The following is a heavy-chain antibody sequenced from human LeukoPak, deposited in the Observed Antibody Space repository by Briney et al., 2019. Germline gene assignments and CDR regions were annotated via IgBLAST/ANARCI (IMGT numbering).Heavy chain of an antibody. V-gene: IGHV3-23*01. J-gene: IGHJ4*02. CDR2: ITGTGDST. CDR1: GFTFSSYA. D-gene: IGHD1-26*01. Sequence: PGGSLRLSCAASGFTFSSYAMNWVRQAPGKGLEWVSGITGTGDSTYYADSVMGRFTISRDNSKKTLYLQTNSLRVEDTAVYHCANSGSSSGTGSAGYWGQGTLVTVPS. CDR3: ANSGSSSGTGSAGY.